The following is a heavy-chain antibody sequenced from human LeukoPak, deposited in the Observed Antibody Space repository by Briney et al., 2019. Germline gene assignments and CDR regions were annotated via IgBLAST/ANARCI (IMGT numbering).Heavy chain of an antibody. CDR1: GITFSGYG. D-gene: IGHD1-26*01. CDR2: ISYDGSNK. J-gene: IGHJ4*02. V-gene: IGHV3-30*18. CDR3: AKDKVPWDLGYFDY. Sequence: GRSLGLSCAVSGITFSGYGMHWVRQAPGKGLEWVAVISYDGSNKYYADSVKGRFTISRDNSNNTLYLQMNSLRAEDTAVYDCAKDKVPWDLGYFDYWGQGTLVTVSS.